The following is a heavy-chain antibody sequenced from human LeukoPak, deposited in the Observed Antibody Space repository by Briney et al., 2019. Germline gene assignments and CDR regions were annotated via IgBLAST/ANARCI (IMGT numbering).Heavy chain of an antibody. Sequence: GGSLRLSCAASGFTFTNYAMHWVRQPPGKGLEWVAVITYDGSHKYYPDSVKGRFTISRDNSKNTLYLQMNSLRAEDTAVYYCARVLGPAGKQKKSSSGAFDIWGQGTMVTVSS. D-gene: IGHD6-6*01. V-gene: IGHV3-30-3*01. CDR1: GFTFTNYA. CDR3: ARVLGPAGKQKKSSSGAFDI. J-gene: IGHJ3*02. CDR2: ITYDGSHK.